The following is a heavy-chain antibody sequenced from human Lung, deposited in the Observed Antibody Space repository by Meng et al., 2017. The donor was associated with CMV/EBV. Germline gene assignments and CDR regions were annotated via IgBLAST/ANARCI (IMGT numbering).Heavy chain of an antibody. CDR2: IIPILGTA. V-gene: IGHV1-69*05. CDR3: AREPEYSSGSDVFDI. J-gene: IGHJ3*02. Sequence: SVXVSXKASGGTFSRYAVHWVRQAPGQGLEWMGRIIPILGTANYAQSFQDRVTITTDESTSTAYMELSSLRSEDTAVYYCAREPEYSSGSDVFDIWGQGXTVTVSS. CDR1: GGTFSRYA. D-gene: IGHD6-19*01.